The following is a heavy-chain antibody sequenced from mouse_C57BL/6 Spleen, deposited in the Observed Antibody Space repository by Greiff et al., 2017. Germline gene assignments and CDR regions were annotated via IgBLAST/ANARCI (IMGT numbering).Heavy chain of an antibody. CDR2: INPNNGGT. CDR1: GYTFTDYY. J-gene: IGHJ1*03. V-gene: IGHV1-26*01. D-gene: IGHD2-1*01. CDR3: ARCFIFYRNPNEV. Sequence: EVQLQQSGPELVKPGASVKISCKASGYTFTDYYMNWVKQSHGKSLEWIGDINPNNGGTSYNKKFKGKATLTVDKSSSTAYMELRSLTSEESAVYDGARCFIFYRNPNEVWGTGTTVTVSS.